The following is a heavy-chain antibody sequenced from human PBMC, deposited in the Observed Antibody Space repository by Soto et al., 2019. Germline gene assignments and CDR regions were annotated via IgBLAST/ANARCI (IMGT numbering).Heavy chain of an antibody. J-gene: IGHJ6*02. CDR3: ARDLYSYGYYAMDV. Sequence: QVHLVQSGAEVKKPGASVKVSCKTSGYTFTTYGISWVRQAPGQGLEWMGWISAYNGNTNYAQKLQGRVTMTTDTSTSTDDMELRSLRADDTAVYYGARDLYSYGYYAMDVGGQGTTVTVSS. CDR2: ISAYNGNT. D-gene: IGHD5-18*01. V-gene: IGHV1-18*04. CDR1: GYTFTTYG.